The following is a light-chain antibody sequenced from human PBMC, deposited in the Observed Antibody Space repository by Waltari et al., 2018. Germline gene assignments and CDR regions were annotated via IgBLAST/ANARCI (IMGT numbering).Light chain of an antibody. V-gene: IGKV4-1*01. CDR3: QQYYSTLIT. Sequence: DIVMTQSPDSLAVSLGERATFNCKSSQSVLYTANNKNYLAWYQQKPGQSPKLLIYWASTRESGVPDRFNGSGSGTDFTLTISSLRAEDVAVYYCQQYYSTLITFGQGTRLEIK. J-gene: IGKJ5*01. CDR2: WAS. CDR1: QSVLYTANNKNY.